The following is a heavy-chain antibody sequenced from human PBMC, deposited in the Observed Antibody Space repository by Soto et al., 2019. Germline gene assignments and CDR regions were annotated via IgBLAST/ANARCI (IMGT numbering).Heavy chain of an antibody. Sequence: QVQLVQSGAEVKKPGSSVKVSCKASGGTFSSYAISWVRQAPGQGLEWMGGIIPIFVTANYAQKFQGRVTITADESTSTAYMELSSLRSEDTAVYYCARVPVASYYYYYYGMDVWGQGTTVTVSS. J-gene: IGHJ6*02. CDR2: IIPIFVTA. V-gene: IGHV1-69*01. D-gene: IGHD2-15*01. CDR3: ARVPVASYYYYYYGMDV. CDR1: GGTFSSYA.